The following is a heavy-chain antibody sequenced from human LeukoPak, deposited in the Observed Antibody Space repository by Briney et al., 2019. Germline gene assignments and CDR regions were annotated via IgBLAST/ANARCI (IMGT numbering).Heavy chain of an antibody. V-gene: IGHV3-7*01. CDR2: IKQDGSEK. CDR1: GFTFSSHC. CDR3: ARVRIAVAVSACDI. D-gene: IGHD6-19*01. Sequence: PAGSLRLSCEASGFTFSSHCMSCVRQAARKGLEWVANIKQDGSEKYYVDSVKGRFTISRDNAKSALYLQMSILRAADTAVYYCARVRIAVAVSACDIWGQGTMVTVSS. J-gene: IGHJ3*02.